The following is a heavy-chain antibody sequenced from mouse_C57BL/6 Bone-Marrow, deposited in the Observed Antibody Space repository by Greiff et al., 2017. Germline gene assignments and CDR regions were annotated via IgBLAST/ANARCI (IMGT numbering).Heavy chain of an antibody. CDR3: TKGLTTFDY. J-gene: IGHJ2*01. Sequence: EVQLQESGAELVRPGASVKLSCTASGFNIKDDYMPWVKQRPEQGLVWIGWIDPENGDTEYDSKFPGKATITADTSSNTAYLQLSSLTSEDTAVYYCTKGLTTFDYWGQGTTLTVSA. D-gene: IGHD1-1*01. CDR2: IDPENGDT. V-gene: IGHV14-4*01. CDR1: GFNIKDDY.